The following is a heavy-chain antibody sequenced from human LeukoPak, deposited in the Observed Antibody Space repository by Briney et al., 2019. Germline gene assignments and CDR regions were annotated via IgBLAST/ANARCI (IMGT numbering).Heavy chain of an antibody. CDR2: ISGSGGST. CDR3: ARGEGYYDFWSGYYRNWFDP. Sequence: GGSLRLSCAASGYMFSSYAMTWVRQAPGKGLDWVSTISGSGGSTDYADSVKGRFTISRDNSKNTLYLQMNSLRAEDTAVYYCARGEGYYDFWSGYYRNWFDPWGQGTLVTVSS. J-gene: IGHJ5*02. V-gene: IGHV3-23*01. D-gene: IGHD3-3*01. CDR1: GYMFSSYA.